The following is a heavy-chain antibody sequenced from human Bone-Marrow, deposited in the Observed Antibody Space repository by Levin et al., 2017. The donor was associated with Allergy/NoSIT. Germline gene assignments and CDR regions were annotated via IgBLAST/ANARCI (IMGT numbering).Heavy chain of an antibody. V-gene: IGHV3-49*03. CDR2: VRSKAYGGTR. CDR1: GFTFGDYV. Sequence: GGSLRLSCTGSGFTFGDYVMSWFRQAPGKGLEWVGFVRSKAYGGTREYPASVKGRFTISRDDSKSVVYLEISSLRTEDTAMYYCARSKGSSLFFGVWGQGTLVTVSS. J-gene: IGHJ4*02. CDR3: ARSKGSSLFFGV. D-gene: IGHD3-10*01.